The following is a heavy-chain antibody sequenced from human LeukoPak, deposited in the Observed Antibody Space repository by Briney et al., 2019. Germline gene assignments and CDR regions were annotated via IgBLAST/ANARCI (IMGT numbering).Heavy chain of an antibody. D-gene: IGHD3-10*01. CDR1: GFIFSDYY. CDR2: ISSSGSTI. CDR3: ARTDYYGSGSYKFDP. Sequence: TGGSPRLSCAASGFIFSDYYMSWIRQAPGKGLEWLSYISSSGSTIYYADSVKGRFTISRDNAKNSLYLQMNSLRAEDTAVYYCARTDYYGSGSYKFDPWGQGTLVTVSS. V-gene: IGHV3-11*04. J-gene: IGHJ5*02.